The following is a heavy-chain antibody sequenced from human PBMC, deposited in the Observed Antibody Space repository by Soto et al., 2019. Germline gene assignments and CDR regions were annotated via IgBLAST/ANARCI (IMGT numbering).Heavy chain of an antibody. CDR2: IWYDGSNK. V-gene: IGHV3-33*01. J-gene: IGHJ5*02. Sequence: QVQLVESGGGVVQPGRSLRLSCAASGFTFSSYGMHWVRQAPGKGLEWVAVIWYDGSNKYYADSVKGRFTISRDNSKNTLYLQMNSLRAEDTAVYYCARDASSWYGPGWFDPWGQGTLVTVS. CDR3: ARDASSWYGPGWFDP. CDR1: GFTFSSYG. D-gene: IGHD6-13*01.